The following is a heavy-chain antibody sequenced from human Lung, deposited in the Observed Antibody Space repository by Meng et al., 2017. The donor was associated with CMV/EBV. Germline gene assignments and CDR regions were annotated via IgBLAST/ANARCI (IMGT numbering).Heavy chain of an antibody. CDR3: ARVDRQWFDP. CDR1: CGSIGSSGFY. J-gene: IGHJ5*02. Sequence: TCIVSCGSIGSSGFYWGWIRQPPGKGLEWIGNFYQGGTTSFHPSLKGRVSISLDMSKNQFSLNLNSVTAADTAVYYCARVDRQWFDPWGQGTLVTVSS. V-gene: IGHV4-39*07. CDR2: FYQGGTT.